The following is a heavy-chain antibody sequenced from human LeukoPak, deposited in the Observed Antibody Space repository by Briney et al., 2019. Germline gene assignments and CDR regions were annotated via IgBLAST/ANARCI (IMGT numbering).Heavy chain of an antibody. J-gene: IGHJ4*02. D-gene: IGHD1-26*01. CDR2: ISGSGGST. CDR3: AKGVRIIVGATPFDY. CDR1: GFTFSSYA. Sequence: GGSLRLSCAASGFTFSSYAMSWVRQAPGKGLEWVSAISGSGGSTYYADSVKGRFTISRDNSKNTLYLQMNSLRAEGTAVYYCAKGVRIIVGATPFDYWGQGTLVTVSS. V-gene: IGHV3-23*01.